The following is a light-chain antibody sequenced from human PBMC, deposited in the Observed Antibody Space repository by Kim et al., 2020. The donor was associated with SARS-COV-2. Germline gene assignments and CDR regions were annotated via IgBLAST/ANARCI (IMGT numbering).Light chain of an antibody. CDR2: DVS. CDR3: CSYARSYSWV. J-gene: IGLJ3*02. V-gene: IGLV2-11*01. Sequence: QSALTQPRSVSGSPGQSVTISCTGTSSDVGGYNYVSWYQQHPGKAPKLMIYDVSKRPSGVPDRFSGSKSGNTASLTISGLQAEDEADYYCCSYARSYSWVFGGGTQLTVL. CDR1: SSDVGGYNY.